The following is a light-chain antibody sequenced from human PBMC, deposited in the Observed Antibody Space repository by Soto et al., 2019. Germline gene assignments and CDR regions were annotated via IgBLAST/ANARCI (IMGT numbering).Light chain of an antibody. CDR3: QQFKSYPIT. Sequence: AIRLTQSPSSLSASVGDRVTITCRASQGISSALAWYEQKPGKAPKLLIYDASSLKSEVPSKFSGSGSGTDFTLTISSLQPEDLATYYCQQFKSYPITFGLGTRLDIK. J-gene: IGKJ5*01. CDR2: DAS. CDR1: QGISSA. V-gene: IGKV1-13*02.